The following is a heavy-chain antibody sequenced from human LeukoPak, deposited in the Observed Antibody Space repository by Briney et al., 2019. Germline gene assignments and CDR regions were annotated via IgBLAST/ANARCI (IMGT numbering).Heavy chain of an antibody. J-gene: IGHJ4*02. Sequence: ASVKVSCKASGYTFTNYYVHWVRQAPGQGLEWMAIIHPSGGSTTCAQKFQGRVTMTRDTSTSTVYMELSSLRSEDTAVYYCTRGGDTAAMGDFWGQGTLVTVSS. D-gene: IGHD5-18*01. CDR3: TRGGDTAAMGDF. CDR2: IHPSGGST. CDR1: GYTFTNYY. V-gene: IGHV1-46*01.